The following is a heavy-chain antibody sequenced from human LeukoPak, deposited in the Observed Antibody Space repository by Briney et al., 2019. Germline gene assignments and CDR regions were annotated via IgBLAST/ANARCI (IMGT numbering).Heavy chain of an antibody. J-gene: IGHJ3*02. V-gene: IGHV4-59*08. CDR2: IYYSGST. Sequence: PSETLSLTCTVSGGSISSYYWSWIRQPPGKGLEWIGYIYYSGSTNYNPSLKSRVTISVDTSKNQFSLKLSSVTAADTAVYYCARLEGEYYDILTGYHFLWAFDIWGQGTMVTVSS. D-gene: IGHD3-9*01. CDR1: GGSISSYY. CDR3: ARLEGEYYDILTGYHFLWAFDI.